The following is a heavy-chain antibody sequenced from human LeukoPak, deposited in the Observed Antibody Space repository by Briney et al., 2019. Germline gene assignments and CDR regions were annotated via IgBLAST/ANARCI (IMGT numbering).Heavy chain of an antibody. V-gene: IGHV3-7*03. CDR2: IKHDGSEK. CDR3: ARGRYSSTTYYFDY. D-gene: IGHD6-13*01. J-gene: IGHJ4*02. CDR1: GLTFSSYW. Sequence: GGSLRLSCAASGLTFSSYWMSWVRQAPGKGLEWVANIKHDGSEKYYVDSVKGRFTISRDNAKNSLYLQMNSLRAEDTAVYYCARGRYSSTTYYFDYWGQGTLVTVSS.